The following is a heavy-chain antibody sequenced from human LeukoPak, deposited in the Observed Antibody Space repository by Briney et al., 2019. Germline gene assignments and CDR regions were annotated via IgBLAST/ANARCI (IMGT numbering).Heavy chain of an antibody. CDR2: IIPIFGTA. J-gene: IGHJ6*02. CDR3: ARQPLRYFDPTLRGMDV. Sequence: EASVKVSCKASGGTFSSYAISWVRQAPGQGLEWMGGIIPIFGTANYAQKFQGRVTITRDTSASTAYMELSSLRSEDTAVYYCARQPLRYFDPTLRGMDVWGQGTTVTVSS. D-gene: IGHD3-9*01. V-gene: IGHV1-69*05. CDR1: GGTFSSYA.